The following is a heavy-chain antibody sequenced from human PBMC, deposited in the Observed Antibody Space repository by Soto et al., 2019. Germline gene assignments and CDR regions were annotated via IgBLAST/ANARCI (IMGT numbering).Heavy chain of an antibody. CDR2: IYPGDSDT. J-gene: IGHJ6*02. CDR1: GYSFTSYC. Sequence: GESLKSSCKGSGYSFTSYCMGWVRPMPGKGLEWMGIIYPGDSDTRYSPSFQGQVTISADKSISTAYLQWSSLKASDTAMYYCASPTLSSGGGYYYYGMDVWGQGTTVTVSS. CDR3: ASPTLSSGGGYYYYGMDV. D-gene: IGHD6-19*01. V-gene: IGHV5-51*01.